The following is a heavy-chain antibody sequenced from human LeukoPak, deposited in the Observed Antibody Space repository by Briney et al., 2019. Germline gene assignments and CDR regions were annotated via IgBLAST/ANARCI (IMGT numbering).Heavy chain of an antibody. J-gene: IGHJ4*02. CDR3: ARGRLARRYCTNGVCYPLYYSDY. Sequence: PSETLSLTCTVSGYSISSGYYWGWIRQPPGKGLEWIGSIYHSGSTYYNPSLKSRVTISVDTSKNQFSLKLSSVTAADTAVYYCARGRLARRYCTNGVCYPLYYSDYWGQGTLVTVSS. D-gene: IGHD2-8*01. V-gene: IGHV4-38-2*02. CDR1: GYSISSGYY. CDR2: IYHSGST.